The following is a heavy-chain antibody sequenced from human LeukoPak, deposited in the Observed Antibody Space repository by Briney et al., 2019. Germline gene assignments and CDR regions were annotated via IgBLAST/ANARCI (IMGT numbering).Heavy chain of an antibody. V-gene: IGHV1-8*02. CDR2: MNPNSGNT. CDR1: GGTLSSYA. D-gene: IGHD5-18*01. J-gene: IGHJ4*02. CDR3: ARLRGGPHIGSYGYYVDY. Sequence: ASVKVSCKASGGTLSSYAINWVRQATGQGLEWMGWMNPNSGNTGYAQKFQGRVTMTRNTSISTAYMELSSLRSEDTAVYYCARLRGGPHIGSYGYYVDYWGQGTLVTVSS.